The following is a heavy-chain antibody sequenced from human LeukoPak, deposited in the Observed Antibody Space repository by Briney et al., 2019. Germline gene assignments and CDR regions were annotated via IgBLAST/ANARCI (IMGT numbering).Heavy chain of an antibody. V-gene: IGHV4-38-2*02. CDR3: ARASAPIHYFDY. CDR2: MYPFGNT. D-gene: IGHD6-6*01. J-gene: IGHJ4*02. CDR1: GGSISSYY. Sequence: SETLSLTCTVSGGSISSYYWGWIRQPPGKGLEWIGTMYPFGNTYYTPSLKSRVTISLDTSKNQFSLRLTSVTAADTAVYFCARASAPIHYFDYWGQGTLVTVS.